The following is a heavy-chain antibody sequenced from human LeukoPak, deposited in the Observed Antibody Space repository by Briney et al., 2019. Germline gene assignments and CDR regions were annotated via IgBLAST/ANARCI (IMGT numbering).Heavy chain of an antibody. CDR1: GLTFSSFA. CDR3: VKSGYSTSSDVDY. V-gene: IGHV3-64D*09. CDR2: INSNGRRT. Sequence: GGSLTLSCSASGLTFSSFAMHWVRLARGGGLEFVSSINSNGRRTYHADSVKGRFTISRDNSKNTLYLQMRSLRVEDTAVYYCVKSGYSTSSDVDYWGQGTLVTVSS. J-gene: IGHJ4*02. D-gene: IGHD6-6*01.